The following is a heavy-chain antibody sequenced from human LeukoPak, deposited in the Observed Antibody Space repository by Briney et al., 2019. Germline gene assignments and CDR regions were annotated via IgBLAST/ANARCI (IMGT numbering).Heavy chain of an antibody. CDR1: GYTFTTNG. Sequence: GASVKVSCKASGYTFTTNGISWGRQAPGQGPGWMGWISAYNGNTNYAQKLQGKVTMTTDTSTSTAYMELRSLRSDDTAVYYCARASFGNWFDPWGQGTLVTVSS. CDR2: ISAYNGNT. CDR3: ARASFGNWFDP. J-gene: IGHJ5*02. D-gene: IGHD3-10*01. V-gene: IGHV1-18*01.